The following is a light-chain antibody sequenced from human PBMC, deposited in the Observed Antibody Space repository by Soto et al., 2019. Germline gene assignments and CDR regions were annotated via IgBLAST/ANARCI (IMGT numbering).Light chain of an antibody. CDR1: QSISSY. CDR2: TAS. J-gene: IGKJ1*01. CDR3: QQSYSTLRT. Sequence: DIQMTQSPSSLSASVGDRVTITCRASQSISSYLNWYQQKPGKALNLLIYTASSLQSGVPSRFTGSGSGTDFTLTISSLQPEAFATYYCQQSYSTLRTFGQGTKVEVK. V-gene: IGKV1-39*01.